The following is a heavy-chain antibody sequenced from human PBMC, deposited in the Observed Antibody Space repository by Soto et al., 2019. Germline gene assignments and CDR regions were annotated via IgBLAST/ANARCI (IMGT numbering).Heavy chain of an antibody. D-gene: IGHD6-19*01. V-gene: IGHV1-69*01. CDR2: IIPIFGTA. J-gene: IGHJ4*02. Sequence: QVQLVQSGAEVKKPGSSVKVSCKASGGTFSSYAISWVRQAPGQGLEWMGGIIPIFGTANYAQKFQGRVTNTADESTSTAYMGVSSLRSEDTAVYYCAGSGWYRRRGYYFDYWGQGTLVTVSS. CDR1: GGTFSSYA. CDR3: AGSGWYRRRGYYFDY.